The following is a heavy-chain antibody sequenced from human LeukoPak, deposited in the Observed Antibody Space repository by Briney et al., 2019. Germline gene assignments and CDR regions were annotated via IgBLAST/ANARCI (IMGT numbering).Heavy chain of an antibody. CDR3: AKAYSSGWKRPYYFDY. CDR1: GFTFSSYA. D-gene: IGHD6-19*01. CDR2: ISGSGGST. V-gene: IGHV3-23*01. J-gene: IGHJ4*02. Sequence: GGSLRLSCAASGFTFSSYAMSWVRQAPGKGPEWVSAISGSGGSTYYADSVKGRFTISRDNSKNTLYLQMNSLRAEDTAVYYCAKAYSSGWKRPYYFDYWGQGTLVTVSS.